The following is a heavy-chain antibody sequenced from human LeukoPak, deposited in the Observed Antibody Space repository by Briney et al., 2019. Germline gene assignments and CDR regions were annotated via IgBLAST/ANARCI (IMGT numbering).Heavy chain of an antibody. V-gene: IGHV1-18*04. CDR2: ISAYNGNT. D-gene: IGHD3-10*01. J-gene: IGHJ6*04. CDR1: GYTFTSYG. CDR3: ARDAPLLWFGELSPSPYYYYGMDV. Sequence: GASVKVSCKASGYTFTSYGISWVRQAPGQGLEWMGWISAYNGNTNYAQKLQGRVTMTTDTSTSTAYMELRSLRSDDTAVYYCARDAPLLWFGELSPSPYYYYGMDVWGKGTTVTVPS.